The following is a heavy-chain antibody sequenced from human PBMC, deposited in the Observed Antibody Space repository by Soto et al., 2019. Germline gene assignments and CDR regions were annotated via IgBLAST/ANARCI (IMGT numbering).Heavy chain of an antibody. V-gene: IGHV4-34*01. CDR2: INHSGST. CDR1: GGSFSGYY. J-gene: IGHJ6*03. CDR3: ARGRATVTYYYYYYMDV. D-gene: IGHD4-17*01. Sequence: SETLSLTCAAYGGSFSGYYWSWIRQPPGKGLEWIGEINHSGSTNYNPSLKSRVTISVDTSKNQFSLKLSSVTAADTAVYYCARGRATVTYYYYYYMDVWGKGTTVTVSS.